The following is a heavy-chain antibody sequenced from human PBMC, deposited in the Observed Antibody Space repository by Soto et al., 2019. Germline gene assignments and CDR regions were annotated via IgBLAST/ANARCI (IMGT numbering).Heavy chain of an antibody. Sequence: ASVKVSCKASGYTFTSYGISWVRQAPGQGLEWMGWISAYNGNTNYAQKLQGRVTMTTDTSTSTAYMELRSLRSDDTAVYYCARVAYSYGYSRNAFDSWGQGTMVTVSS. V-gene: IGHV1-18*01. CDR3: ARVAYSYGYSRNAFDS. CDR1: GYTFTSYG. D-gene: IGHD5-18*01. CDR2: ISAYNGNT. J-gene: IGHJ3*02.